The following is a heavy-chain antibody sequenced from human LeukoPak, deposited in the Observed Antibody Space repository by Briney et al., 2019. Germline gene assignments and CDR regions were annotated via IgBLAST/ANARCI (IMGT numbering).Heavy chain of an antibody. V-gene: IGHV1-18*01. CDR1: GYTFTSYG. CDR3: LRVVVPAVNNWFDP. J-gene: IGHJ5*02. Sequence: ASVKVSCKASGYTFTSYGIRWVRQGPGQGDERMGWISAYNGNTNYAQKLQGRVTMTTDTSTRTAYIEMRRLRSDDTAVCYCLRVVVPAVNNWFDPWGQGTLVTVSS. D-gene: IGHD2-2*01. CDR2: ISAYNGNT.